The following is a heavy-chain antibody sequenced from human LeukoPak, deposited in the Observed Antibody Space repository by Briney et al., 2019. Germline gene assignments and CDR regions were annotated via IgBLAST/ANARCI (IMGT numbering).Heavy chain of an antibody. D-gene: IGHD5-24*01. J-gene: IGHJ4*02. CDR2: IYSGGST. V-gene: IGHV3-53*01. Sequence: PGGSLRLSCAASGFTVSSNYMSWVRQAPGKGLEWVSVIYSGGSTYYADSVKGRFTISRDNSKNTLYLQMNSLRAEDTAVYYCARVRGYNWEGAFDYWGQGTLVTVSS. CDR1: GFTVSSNY. CDR3: ARVRGYNWEGAFDY.